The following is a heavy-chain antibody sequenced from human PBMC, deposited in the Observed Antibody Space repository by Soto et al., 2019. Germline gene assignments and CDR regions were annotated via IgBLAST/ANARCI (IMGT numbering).Heavy chain of an antibody. D-gene: IGHD3-22*01. V-gene: IGHV4-30-2*01. Sequence: SETLSFTCAVSGGSISRGDYSWNWIRQPPGKGLEWIGYIYYGGSTYYNPSLQSRVTMSVDRSRNQFSLKLNSVTAADTAVYYCARVRREYDNSGPVDYWGQATLVT. J-gene: IGHJ4*02. CDR2: IYYGGST. CDR1: GGSISRGDYS. CDR3: ARVRREYDNSGPVDY.